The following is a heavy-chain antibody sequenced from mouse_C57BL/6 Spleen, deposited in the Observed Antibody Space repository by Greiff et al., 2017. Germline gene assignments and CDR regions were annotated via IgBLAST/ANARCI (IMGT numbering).Heavy chain of an antibody. CDR1: GYTFTDYY. CDR2: IFPGSGST. D-gene: IGHD1-1*02. Sequence: VQLQQSGPELVKPGASVKISCKASGYTFTDYYINWVKQRPGQGLEWIGWIFPGSGSTYYNEKFKGKATLTVDKSSSTAYMLLSSLTSEDSAVYFCARGGETHGGKGFYYAMDYWGQGTSVTVSS. J-gene: IGHJ4*01. CDR3: ARGGETHGGKGFYYAMDY. V-gene: IGHV1-75*01.